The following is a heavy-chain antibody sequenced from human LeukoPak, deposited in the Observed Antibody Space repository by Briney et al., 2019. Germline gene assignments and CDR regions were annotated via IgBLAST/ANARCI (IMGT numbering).Heavy chain of an antibody. D-gene: IGHD6-6*01. CDR3: ARDQSDEYSSSSVVDY. CDR1: GFTFSSYS. V-gene: IGHV3-21*01. Sequence: PGGSLRLSCAASGFTFSSYSMNWVRQAPGKGLEWVSSISSSSSYIYYADSVKGRFTISRDNAKNSLYLQMNSLRAEDTAVYYCARDQSDEYSSSSVVDYWGQGTLVTVSS. CDR2: ISSSSSYI. J-gene: IGHJ4*02.